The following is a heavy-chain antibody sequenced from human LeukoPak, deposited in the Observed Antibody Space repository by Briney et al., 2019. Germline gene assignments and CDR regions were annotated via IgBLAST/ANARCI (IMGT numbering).Heavy chain of an antibody. CDR3: ARARSSGYYYYFDY. J-gene: IGHJ4*02. D-gene: IGHD3-22*01. CDR1: GYTFTSYD. CDR2: MNPNSGNT. V-gene: IGHV1-8*01. Sequence: ASVKVSCKASGYTFTSYDINWVRQATGQGLEWMGWMNPNSGNTGYAQKFQGRVTMTRNTSISTAYMELSSLRSEDTAVYYCARARSSGYYYYFDYWGQGTLVTVSS.